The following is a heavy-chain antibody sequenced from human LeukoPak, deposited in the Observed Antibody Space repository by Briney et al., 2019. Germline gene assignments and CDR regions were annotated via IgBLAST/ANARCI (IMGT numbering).Heavy chain of an antibody. J-gene: IGHJ4*02. CDR2: IYYSGNT. Sequence: PSETLSLTCTVSGGSISSYYWSWIRQPPGKGLEWIGYIYYSGNTNYNPSLKSRVTISVDTSKNQFSLKLSSVTAADTAVYYCARLGRSTHWLEPFDYWGQGTLVTVSS. D-gene: IGHD1-1*01. CDR3: ARLGRSTHWLEPFDY. V-gene: IGHV4-59*08. CDR1: GGSISSYY.